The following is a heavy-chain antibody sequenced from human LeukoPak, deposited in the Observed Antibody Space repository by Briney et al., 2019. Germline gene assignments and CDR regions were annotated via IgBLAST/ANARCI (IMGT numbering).Heavy chain of an antibody. CDR3: ATGSGYCSSTSCSLIDY. CDR1: GFTFSSYA. CDR2: ISYDGSNK. D-gene: IGHD2-2*01. J-gene: IGHJ4*02. Sequence: GGSLRLSCAASGFTFSSYAMHWVRQAPGKGLEWVAVISYDGSNKYYADSVKGRFTISRDNSKNTLYLQMNSLRAEDTAVYYCATGSGYCSSTSCSLIDYWGQGTLVTVSS. V-gene: IGHV3-30-3*01.